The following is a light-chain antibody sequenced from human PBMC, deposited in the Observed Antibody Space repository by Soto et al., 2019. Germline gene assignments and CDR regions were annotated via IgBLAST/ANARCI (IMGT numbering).Light chain of an antibody. Sequence: DIQLTQSPSFLSASVGDRITITCRASQGVRGNLAWYQQKPGRAPKLLISAASSLQSGVPSRFSGSGSGTEFTLTISCLQPEDFTTYYCQQLNDYPLTFGGRTKVEIK. CDR2: AAS. CDR1: QGVRGN. V-gene: IGKV1-9*01. J-gene: IGKJ4*01. CDR3: QQLNDYPLT.